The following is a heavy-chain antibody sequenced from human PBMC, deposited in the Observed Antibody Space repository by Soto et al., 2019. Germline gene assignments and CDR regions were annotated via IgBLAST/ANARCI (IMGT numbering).Heavy chain of an antibody. CDR1: GFTVSSNY. D-gene: IGHD3-3*01. CDR2: IYSGGST. CDR3: ARGITIFGVVRKSWFDP. J-gene: IGHJ5*02. V-gene: IGHV3-53*01. Sequence: PGGSLRLSCAASGFTVSSNYMSWVRQAPGKGLEWVSVIYSGGSTYYADSVKGRFTISRDNSKNTLYLQMNSLRAEDTAVYYCARGITIFGVVRKSWFDPWGQGTLVTVSS.